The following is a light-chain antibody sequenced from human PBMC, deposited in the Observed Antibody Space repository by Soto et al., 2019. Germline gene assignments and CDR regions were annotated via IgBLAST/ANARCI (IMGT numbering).Light chain of an antibody. V-gene: IGLV1-40*01. Sequence: QSVLTQPPSVSGAPGQRVTISCTGSSSNIGAGYDVHWYQQLPGTAPKLLIYGNISRPSGVPDRFSGSKSGTSASLAITGLQAEDEADYYCQSYDSSLSGNYVFGSGTKLTVL. CDR3: QSYDSSLSGNYV. CDR1: SSNIGAGYD. J-gene: IGLJ1*01. CDR2: GNI.